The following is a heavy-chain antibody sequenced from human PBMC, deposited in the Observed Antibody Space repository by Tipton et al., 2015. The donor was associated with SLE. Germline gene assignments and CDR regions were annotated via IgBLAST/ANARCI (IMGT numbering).Heavy chain of an antibody. J-gene: IGHJ4*02. CDR3: ARRTDY. V-gene: IGHV4-34*01. CDR1: GSTFSGFS. Sequence: LRLSCAASGSTFSGFSVHWVRQAPGKGLEWIGEISHRGSTNYNPSLKSRVTISADTSKNQFSLKLSSVTAADTAVYYCARRTDYWGQGTLVTVSS. CDR2: ISHRGST.